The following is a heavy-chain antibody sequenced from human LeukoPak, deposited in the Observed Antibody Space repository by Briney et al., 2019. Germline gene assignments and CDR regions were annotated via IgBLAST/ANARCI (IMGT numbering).Heavy chain of an antibody. CDR2: IYHSGST. Sequence: PSETLSLTCTVSGGSISSRGYYWSWIRQPPGKGLEWIGYIYHSGSTYYNPSLKSRVTISVDRSKNQFSLKLSSVTAADTAVYYCARVGTSSGPAARPEAFDIWGQGTMVTVSS. CDR3: ARVGTSSGPAARPEAFDI. CDR1: GGSISSRGYY. V-gene: IGHV4-30-2*01. J-gene: IGHJ3*02. D-gene: IGHD2-2*02.